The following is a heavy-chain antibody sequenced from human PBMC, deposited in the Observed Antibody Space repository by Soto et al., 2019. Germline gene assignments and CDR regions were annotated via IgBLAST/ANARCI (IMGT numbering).Heavy chain of an antibody. V-gene: IGHV3-53*01. CDR3: AREKWGSGSRWLDP. Sequence: PGGSLRLSCAASGFTVSSNYMSWVRQAPGKGLEWVSVIYSGGSTYYADSVKGRFTISRDNSKNTLYLQMNSLRAEDTAVYYCAREKWGSGSRWLDPWGQGTLVTVS. J-gene: IGHJ5*02. D-gene: IGHD6-19*01. CDR2: IYSGGST. CDR1: GFTVSSNY.